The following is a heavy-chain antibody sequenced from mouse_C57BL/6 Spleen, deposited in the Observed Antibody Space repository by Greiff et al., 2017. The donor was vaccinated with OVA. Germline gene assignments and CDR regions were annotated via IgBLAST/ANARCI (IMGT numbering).Heavy chain of an antibody. V-gene: IGHV1-19*01. J-gene: IGHJ4*01. CDR1: GYTFTDYY. CDR2: INPNNGST. D-gene: IGHD1-1*01. Sequence: VQLKESGPVLVKPGASVKMSCKASGYTFTDYYLNWVKQSHGKSLEWIGVINPNNGSTSYNQKFKGKATLTVDKSSSTAYMELNSLTSEDSAVYYCARENYYGRPYAMDYWGQGTSVTVSS. CDR3: ARENYYGRPYAMDY.